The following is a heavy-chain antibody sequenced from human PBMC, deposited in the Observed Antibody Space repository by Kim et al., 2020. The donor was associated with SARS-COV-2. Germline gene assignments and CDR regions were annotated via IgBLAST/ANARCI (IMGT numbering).Heavy chain of an antibody. V-gene: IGHV3-74*01. CDR3: ATVFEH. Sequence: GGSLRLSCAVSGFTLSSNWMHWVRQVPGKGLVWVSRIDHEGTGTSYADSVKGRFTISRDDAKNTVYLQSINLRSDDTAVYYFATVFEHWGQGVLVTVSS. CDR1: GFTLSSNW. J-gene: IGHJ4*02. CDR2: IDHEGTGT.